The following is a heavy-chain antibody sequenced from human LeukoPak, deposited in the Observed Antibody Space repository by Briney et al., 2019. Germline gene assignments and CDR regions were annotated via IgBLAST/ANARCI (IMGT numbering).Heavy chain of an antibody. CDR2: IYYSGST. CDR3: ARDLMGRARD. V-gene: IGHV4-59*11. J-gene: IGHJ4*02. CDR1: GGSISSHY. Sequence: SETLSLTCTVSGGSISSHYWSWIRQPPGKGLEWIGYIYYSGSTNYNPSLKSRVTISVDTSKNQFSLKLSSVTAADTAVYYCARDLMGRARDWGQGTLVTVSS.